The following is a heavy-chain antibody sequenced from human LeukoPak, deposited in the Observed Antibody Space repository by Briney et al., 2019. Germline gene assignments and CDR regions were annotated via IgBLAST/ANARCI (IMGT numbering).Heavy chain of an antibody. CDR3: ARALPYCSSTSCYQPFDY. V-gene: IGHV1-69*13. D-gene: IGHD2-2*01. CDR1: GGTFSSYA. CDR2: IIPIFGTA. Sequence: ASVKVSCKASGGTFSSYAISWVRQAPGQGLEWMGGIIPIFGTANYAQKFQGRVTITADESTSTAYMELSSPRSEDTAVYYCARALPYCSSTSCYQPFDYWGQGTLVTVSS. J-gene: IGHJ4*02.